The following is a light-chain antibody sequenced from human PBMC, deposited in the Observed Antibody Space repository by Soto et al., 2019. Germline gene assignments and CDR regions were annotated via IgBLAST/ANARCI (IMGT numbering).Light chain of an antibody. V-gene: IGKV3-15*01. Sequence: EMVLTQSPDTLSLSPGERATLSCKASQSVNSKLAWYQQKPGRAPRLLIYGASTRATGIPARFSGSGSGTEFTLTISSLEPEDFAVYYCQQYGSSPITFGQGTRLEIK. CDR1: QSVNSK. J-gene: IGKJ5*01. CDR2: GAS. CDR3: QQYGSSPIT.